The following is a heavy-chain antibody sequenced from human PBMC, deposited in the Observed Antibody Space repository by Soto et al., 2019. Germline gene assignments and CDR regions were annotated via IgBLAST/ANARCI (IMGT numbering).Heavy chain of an antibody. CDR1: GGSISSYY. CDR3: ARGDVLRYFAVGYYYYYGMDV. V-gene: IGHV4-59*08. J-gene: IGHJ6*02. CDR2: SYYSGST. Sequence: PSETLSLTCTVSGGSISSYYWSWIRQPPGKGLEWIGYSYYSGSTNYNPSLKSRVTISVDTSKNQFSLKLSSVTAADTAVYYCARGDVLRYFAVGYYYYYGMDVWGQGTTVTVSS. D-gene: IGHD3-9*01.